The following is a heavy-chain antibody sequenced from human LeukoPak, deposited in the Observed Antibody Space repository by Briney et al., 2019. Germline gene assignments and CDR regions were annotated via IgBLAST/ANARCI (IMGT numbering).Heavy chain of an antibody. CDR1: GFTFSSTW. D-gene: IGHD3-9*01. Sequence: GGSLRLSCAASGFTFSSTWMHWFRQGAGKGLVWVSRITSDGRTTIYADSVKGRFTISRDNAKNTLYLQMNSLRAEDTAVYYCARDRYFVPDYWGQGTLVTVSS. V-gene: IGHV3-74*01. J-gene: IGHJ4*02. CDR3: ARDRYFVPDY. CDR2: ITSDGRTT.